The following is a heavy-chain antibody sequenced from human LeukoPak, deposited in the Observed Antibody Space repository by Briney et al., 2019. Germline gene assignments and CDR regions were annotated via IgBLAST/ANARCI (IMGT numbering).Heavy chain of an antibody. D-gene: IGHD6-19*01. V-gene: IGHV1-8*02. CDR1: GYTFTDHY. J-gene: IGHJ4*02. CDR2: MNPNSGNT. CDR3: ARGYKPGYSRGWSIFDF. Sequence: ASVKVSCKASGYTFTDHYIHWVRQATGQGLEWMGWMNPNSGNTGYAQKFQGRVTMTRNTSISTAYMELSSLRSEDTAVYYCARGYKPGYSRGWSIFDFWGQGALVTVSS.